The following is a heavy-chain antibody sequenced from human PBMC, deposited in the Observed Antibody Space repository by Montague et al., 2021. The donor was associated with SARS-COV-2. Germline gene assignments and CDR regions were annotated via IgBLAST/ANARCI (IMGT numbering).Heavy chain of an antibody. Sequence: SLRLSCAASRFTFSSYAMSWVRQAPRKGLEWVSAISGSGGSRYSXXSLRGRFTISRDNSKNTLYLQLNSLRAEDTAVYYCAKDLTGGGELQGLFDYWGQGTLVTVSS. CDR1: RFTFSSYA. CDR3: AKDLTGGGELQGLFDY. D-gene: IGHD1-14*01. J-gene: IGHJ4*02. V-gene: IGHV3-23*01. CDR2: ISGSGGSR.